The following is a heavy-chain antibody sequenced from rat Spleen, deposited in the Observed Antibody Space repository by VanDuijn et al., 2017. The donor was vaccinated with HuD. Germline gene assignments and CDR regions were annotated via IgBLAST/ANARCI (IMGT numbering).Heavy chain of an antibody. D-gene: IGHD1-2*01. J-gene: IGHJ4*01. CDR3: TRDTAAISTPMDA. V-gene: IGHV2-63*01. Sequence: QVQLKESGPGLVQPSQTLSLTCTVSGFSLTSYNVHWVRQPTGKGLEWMGRMWYDGDTAYNSALKSRLSISRDTTKNQVFLKRNSLQTDDTGTYYCTRDTAAISTPMDAWGQGASVTVSS. CDR1: GFSLTSYN. CDR2: MWYDGDT.